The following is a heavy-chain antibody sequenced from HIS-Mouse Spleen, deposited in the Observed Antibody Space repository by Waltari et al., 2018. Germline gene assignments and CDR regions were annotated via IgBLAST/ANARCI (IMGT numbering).Heavy chain of an antibody. D-gene: IGHD6-13*01. CDR2: IYYSGST. Sequence: QLQLQESGPGLVKPSETLSLTCTVSGGSISSSSYYWGWPRRPPGTGLEWIGSIYYSGSTYYNPSLKSRVTISVDTSKNQFSLKLSSVTAADTAVYYCAREIPYSSSWYDWYFDLWGRGTLVTVSS. J-gene: IGHJ2*01. CDR3: AREIPYSSSWYDWYFDL. CDR1: GGSISSSSYY. V-gene: IGHV4-39*07.